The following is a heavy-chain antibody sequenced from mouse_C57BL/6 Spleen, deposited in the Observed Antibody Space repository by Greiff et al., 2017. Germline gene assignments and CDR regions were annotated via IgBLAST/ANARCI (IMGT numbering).Heavy chain of an antibody. Sequence: VQLQQSGAELVRPGASVKFSCTASGFNIKADSMHWVKQRPEQGLEWIGWIDPENGDTEYASKFQGKATITADTSSNTAYLQLSSLTSEDTAVYYCTTDPTRYFDVWGTGTTVTVSS. V-gene: IGHV14-4*01. J-gene: IGHJ1*03. CDR1: GFNIKADS. CDR3: TTDPTRYFDV. CDR2: IDPENGDT.